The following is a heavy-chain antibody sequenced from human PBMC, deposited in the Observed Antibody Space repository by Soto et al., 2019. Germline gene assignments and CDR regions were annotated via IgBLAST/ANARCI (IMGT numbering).Heavy chain of an antibody. J-gene: IGHJ4*02. Sequence: QVQLVQSGAAVKKPGSSVKVSCKASGVTFTSYTFTWVRQAPGQGLEWMGRIIPILFVADYAPKFQGRVTITADRSTSTVYLELRSLTSEDTAVYSCASADRYGDRSLFDQWGQGSLVTVSS. D-gene: IGHD3-10*01. CDR2: IIPILFVA. CDR1: GVTFTSYT. V-gene: IGHV1-69*02. CDR3: ASADRYGDRSLFDQ.